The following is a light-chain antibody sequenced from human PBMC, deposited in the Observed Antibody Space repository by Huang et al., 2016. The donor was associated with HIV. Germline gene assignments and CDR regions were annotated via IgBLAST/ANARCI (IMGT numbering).Light chain of an antibody. V-gene: IGKV3-15*01. CDR2: GPS. CDR1: QSVSRN. CDR3: QQYNNWPYT. Sequence: EIVMTQSPVTLSVSPGERATLSCRASQSVSRNLAWHQQKPGQAPRLLIYGPSTRATGIPARFSGSGSGTEFTRTSSSLQSEDFAGYYCQQYNNWPYTFGQGTKLEIK. J-gene: IGKJ2*01.